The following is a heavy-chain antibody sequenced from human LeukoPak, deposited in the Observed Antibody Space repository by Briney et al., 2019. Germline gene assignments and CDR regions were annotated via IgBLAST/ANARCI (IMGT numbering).Heavy chain of an antibody. J-gene: IGHJ4*02. CDR1: GFTFSSYG. Sequence: GGSLRLSCAASGFTFSSYGMHWVRQAPGKGLEWVAVISYDGSNKYYADSVKGRFTISRDNSKNTLYLQMNSLRAEDTAVYYCARAYYYDSSGYHSPGDYWGQGTLVTVSS. CDR2: ISYDGSNK. CDR3: ARAYYYDSSGYHSPGDY. D-gene: IGHD3-22*01. V-gene: IGHV3-30*03.